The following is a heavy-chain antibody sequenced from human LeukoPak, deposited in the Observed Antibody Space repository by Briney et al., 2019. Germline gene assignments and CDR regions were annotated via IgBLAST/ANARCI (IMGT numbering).Heavy chain of an antibody. CDR3: AKGGGGVLAS. Sequence: SGGSLRLSCAAYGFTFSSYAMNWVRQAPGKGLEWVSSISGSGGSTYYADSVKGRFTIPRDNSTNTLFLQMNSLKADDTAVYYCAKGGGGVLASWGQGTLVTVSS. CDR2: ISGSGGST. D-gene: IGHD3-16*01. CDR1: GFTFSSYA. J-gene: IGHJ4*02. V-gene: IGHV3-23*01.